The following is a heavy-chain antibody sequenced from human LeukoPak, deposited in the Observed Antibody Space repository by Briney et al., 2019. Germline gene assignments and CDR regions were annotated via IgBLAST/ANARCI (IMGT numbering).Heavy chain of an antibody. D-gene: IGHD3-9*01. CDR1: GYTFTSYY. CDR3: ATEILRRYFDWLPPTD. J-gene: IGHJ4*02. V-gene: IGHV1-24*01. CDR2: FDPEDGET. Sequence: ASVKVSCKASGYTFTSYYMHWVRQAPGKGLEWMGGFDPEDGETIYAQKFQGRVTMTEDTSTDTAYMELSSLRSEDTAVYYCATEILRRYFDWLPPTDWGQGTLVTVSS.